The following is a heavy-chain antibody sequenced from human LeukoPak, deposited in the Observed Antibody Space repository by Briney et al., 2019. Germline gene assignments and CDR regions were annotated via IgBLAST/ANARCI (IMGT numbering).Heavy chain of an antibody. V-gene: IGHV3-23*01. J-gene: IGHJ3*02. CDR2: ISGSGDST. CDR3: AKGRASSWYLSNALDI. Sequence: PGGSLRLSCAASGFTFNSYVMSWVRQAPGKGLEWVSGISGSGDSTYYGDSVKGRFTFYRDNSKSTLSLQMNGLKVEDTAIYYCAKGRASSWYLSNALDIWGQGTVVTVSS. CDR1: GFTFNSYV. D-gene: IGHD6-13*01.